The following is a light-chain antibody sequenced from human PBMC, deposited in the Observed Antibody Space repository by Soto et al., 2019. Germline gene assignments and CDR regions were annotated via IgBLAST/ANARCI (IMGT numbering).Light chain of an antibody. Sequence: QSVLTQPASVSGSPGQSITLSCTGTSSDVGFFNYVSWYQQYPGKAPKLMIYEVTNRPSGVSICFSGSKSGNTASLTISGLQAEDEADYYCCSYRSVNTVVLGRGTKVTVL. J-gene: IGLJ2*01. CDR1: SSDVGFFNY. V-gene: IGLV2-14*01. CDR2: EVT. CDR3: CSYRSVNTVV.